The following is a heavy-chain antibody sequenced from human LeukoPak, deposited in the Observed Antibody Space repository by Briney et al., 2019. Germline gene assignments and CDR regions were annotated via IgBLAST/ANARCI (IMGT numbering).Heavy chain of an antibody. V-gene: IGHV3-21*01. CDR3: ARDEVVTAAPDY. Sequence: GGSLRPSCAASGFTFSSYSMNWVRQPPGKGLEWVSSISSSSSYIYYADSVKGRFTISRDNAKNSLYLQMNSLRAEDTAVYYCARDEVVTAAPDYWGQGTLVTVSS. CDR1: GFTFSSYS. CDR2: ISSSSSYI. D-gene: IGHD2-21*02. J-gene: IGHJ4*02.